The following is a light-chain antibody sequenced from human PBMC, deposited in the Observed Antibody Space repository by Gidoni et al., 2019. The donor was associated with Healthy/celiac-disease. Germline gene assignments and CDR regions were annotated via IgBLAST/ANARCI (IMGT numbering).Light chain of an antibody. J-gene: IGKJ1*01. CDR2: DAS. Sequence: DIQMTQSPSSLSASVGDRVTITCQASQDISNYLNWYQQKPVKAHKLLIYDASNLETGVPSRLSGSGSGTDCTFTISSLQTEEIATYYWQQYDNLPPWTFXQXTKVEIK. CDR1: QDISNY. V-gene: IGKV1-33*01. CDR3: QQYDNLPPWT.